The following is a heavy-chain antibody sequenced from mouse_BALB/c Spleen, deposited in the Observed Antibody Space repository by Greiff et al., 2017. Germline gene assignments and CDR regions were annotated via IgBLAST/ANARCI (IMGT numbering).Heavy chain of an antibody. J-gene: IGHJ3*01. D-gene: IGHD2-4*01. CDR1: GYSFTDYN. V-gene: IGHV1S135*01. Sequence: VHVKQSGPELVKPGASVKVSCKASGYSFTDYNMYWVKQSHGKSLEWIGYIDPYNGGTSYNQKFKGKATLTVDKSSSTAFMHLNSLTSEDSAVYYCARGRYDYDGAWFAYWGQGTLVTVSA. CDR3: ARGRYDYDGAWFAY. CDR2: IDPYNGGT.